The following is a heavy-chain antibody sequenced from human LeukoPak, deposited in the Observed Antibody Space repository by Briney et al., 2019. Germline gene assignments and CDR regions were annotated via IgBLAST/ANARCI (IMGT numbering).Heavy chain of an antibody. J-gene: IGHJ5*02. CDR3: ARLGMVRGVPSWFDP. D-gene: IGHD3-10*01. Sequence: PSETLSLSCTVSGGSISSYYWSWIRQPAGKGLEWIGYIYYSGSTNYNPSLKSRVTISVDTSKNQFSLKLSSVTAADTAVYYCARLGMVRGVPSWFDPWGQGTLVTVSS. CDR2: IYYSGST. V-gene: IGHV4-59*01. CDR1: GGSISSYY.